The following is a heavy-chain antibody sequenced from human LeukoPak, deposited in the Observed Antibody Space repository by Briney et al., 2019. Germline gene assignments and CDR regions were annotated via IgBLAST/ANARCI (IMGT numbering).Heavy chain of an antibody. CDR1: GFTFRWYG. J-gene: IGHJ4*02. V-gene: IGHV3-64D*06. D-gene: IGHD2-21*02. Sequence: GGSLRLSCLGSGFTFRWYGMNWVRQAPGGGLEYFSAISKNGGNTYYVDSVKGRFTISRDNSKNTLYLQMNSLRVEDTAVYFCVKDLSDRDVDYWGQGTLVTVSS. CDR2: ISKNGGNT. CDR3: VKDLSDRDVDY.